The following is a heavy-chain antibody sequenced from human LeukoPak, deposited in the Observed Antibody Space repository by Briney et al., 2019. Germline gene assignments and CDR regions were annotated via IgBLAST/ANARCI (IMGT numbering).Heavy chain of an antibody. CDR2: IRSSGDTI. D-gene: IGHD3-10*02. V-gene: IGHV3-48*03. J-gene: IGHJ6*04. Sequence: GGSLRLSCAASGFTFSSYEMNWVRQALGKGLEWVSYIRSSGDTIYYADSVKGRFTISRDNAKDSLYLQMNSLTAEDTAVYYCAELGITMIGGVWGKGTTVTISS. CDR3: AELGITMIGGV. CDR1: GFTFSSYE.